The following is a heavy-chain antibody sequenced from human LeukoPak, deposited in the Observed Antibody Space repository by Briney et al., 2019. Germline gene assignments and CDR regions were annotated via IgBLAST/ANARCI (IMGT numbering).Heavy chain of an antibody. V-gene: IGHV6-1*01. Sequence: SQTLSLTCAISVDIVSSKSATCNWITQSPSRGLEWLGWTYYRSQWYYDYAVSVKGRIVINPDTSKNQFSLQLNSVTHEDTAVYYCARGASRYFEYWGQGTLVTVSS. CDR2: TYYRSQWYY. CDR3: ARGASRYFEY. D-gene: IGHD6-6*01. CDR1: VDIVSSKSAT. J-gene: IGHJ4*02.